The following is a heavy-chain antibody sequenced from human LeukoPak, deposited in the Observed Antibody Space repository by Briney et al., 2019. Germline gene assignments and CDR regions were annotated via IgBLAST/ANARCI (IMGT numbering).Heavy chain of an antibody. CDR1: GFTFSSYA. CDR2: ISGSGGST. CDR3: ARDSPDSSGWYYYFDH. D-gene: IGHD6-19*01. J-gene: IGHJ4*02. Sequence: GGSLRLSCAASGFTFSSYAMSWVRQAPGKGLEWVSAISGSGGSTYYADSVKGRFTISRDNSKNTLYLQMNSLRAEDTAVYYCARDSPDSSGWYYYFDHWGQGTLVTVSS. V-gene: IGHV3-23*01.